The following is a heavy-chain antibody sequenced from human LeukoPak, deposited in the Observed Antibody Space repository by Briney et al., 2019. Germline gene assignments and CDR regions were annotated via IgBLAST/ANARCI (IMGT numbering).Heavy chain of an antibody. CDR2: ISHSGGST. CDR1: GFTFKTYV. Sequence: GGSLRLSCGASGFTFKTYVMNWVRQAPGKGLEWVSGISHSGGSTYYAESVTGRFTISRDNSKNTLYLQMNSLRAEDTAVYYCAKDPGVLLWFGELSIWGQGTLVTVSS. D-gene: IGHD3-10*01. J-gene: IGHJ4*02. CDR3: AKDPGVLLWFGELSI. V-gene: IGHV3-23*01.